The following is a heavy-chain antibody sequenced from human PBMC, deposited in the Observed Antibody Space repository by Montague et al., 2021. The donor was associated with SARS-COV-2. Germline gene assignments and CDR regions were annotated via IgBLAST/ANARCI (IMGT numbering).Heavy chain of an antibody. CDR3: ARARVGVPTTRNWFDP. CDR2: IYYSGST. Sequence: TLSLTSALYGGSISSGGYYWSWIRQHPGKGLEWIGYIYYSGSTYYNPSLKSRLTISVDTSKNRFSLKLSSVTAADTAMYYCARARVGVPTTRNWFDPWGQGTLVTVSS. J-gene: IGHJ5*02. D-gene: IGHD2-2*01. CDR1: GGSISSGGYY. V-gene: IGHV4-31*11.